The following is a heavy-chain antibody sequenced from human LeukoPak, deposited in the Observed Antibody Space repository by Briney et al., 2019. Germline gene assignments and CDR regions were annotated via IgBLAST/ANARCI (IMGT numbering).Heavy chain of an antibody. Sequence: SVKVSCKASGGTFSSYAISWVRQAPGQGLEWMGGIIPIFGTANYAQKFQGRVTITADESTSTAYMELSSLRSEDTAVYYCAVIASSTAHYYYYYMDVWGKGTTVTVSS. CDR1: GGTFSSYA. CDR3: AVIASSTAHYYYYYMDV. V-gene: IGHV1-69*01. CDR2: IIPIFGTA. D-gene: IGHD2/OR15-2a*01. J-gene: IGHJ6*03.